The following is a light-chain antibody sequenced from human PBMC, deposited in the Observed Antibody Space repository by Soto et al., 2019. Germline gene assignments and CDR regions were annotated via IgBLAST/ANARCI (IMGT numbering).Light chain of an antibody. CDR2: DIF. CDR3: PQYNSWPLT. CDR1: QSVGSY. Sequence: ENVLTQSPGTLSLSPVERATVSCRASQSVGSYLAWYQQKPGQAPSLVIYDIFTRATGVPTRISGSGSGTELTLTISSLQSEDFAVYYCPQYNSWPLTFGGGTKVDIK. J-gene: IGKJ4*01. V-gene: IGKV3D-15*01.